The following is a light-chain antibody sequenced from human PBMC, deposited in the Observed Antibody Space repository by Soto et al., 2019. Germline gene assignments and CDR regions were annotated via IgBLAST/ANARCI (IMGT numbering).Light chain of an antibody. V-gene: IGLV2-23*02. J-gene: IGLJ1*01. Sequence: QSVLTQPASVSGSPGQSITISCTGTSSDVGRYNLVSWYQQHPGKAPKVMIYEVTKRPSGVSNRFSGSKSGNTASLTISGLQAEDEAHYYCCSYAGGDTFRYVFGTATKVTVL. CDR2: EVT. CDR3: CSYAGGDTFRYV. CDR1: SSDVGRYNL.